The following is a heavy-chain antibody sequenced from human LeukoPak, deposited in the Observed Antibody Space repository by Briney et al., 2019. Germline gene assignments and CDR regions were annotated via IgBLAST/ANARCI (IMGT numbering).Heavy chain of an antibody. J-gene: IGHJ3*02. CDR3: ASYGSSGPDAFDI. D-gene: IGHD3-22*01. Sequence: PGGSLRLSCAASGFTFSSYAMHWVRQAPGKGLEWVAVISYDGSNKYYADSVKGRFTISRDNSKNTLYLQMNSLRAEDTAVYYCASYGSSGPDAFDIWGQGTMVTVSS. V-gene: IGHV3-30*04. CDR2: ISYDGSNK. CDR1: GFTFSSYA.